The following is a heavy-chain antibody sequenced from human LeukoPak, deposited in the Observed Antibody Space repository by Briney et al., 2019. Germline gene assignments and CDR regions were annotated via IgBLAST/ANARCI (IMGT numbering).Heavy chain of an antibody. Sequence: SETLSLTCAVSGVSISSNLWWTWVRQPPGKGLEWIGEINHSGSTNYNPSLKSRVTISVDTSKNQFSLKLSSVTAADTAVYYCASKVIVVVIGGHGWFDPWGQGTLVTVSS. CDR1: GVSISSNLW. V-gene: IGHV4-4*02. D-gene: IGHD3-22*01. CDR3: ASKVIVVVIGGHGWFDP. J-gene: IGHJ5*02. CDR2: INHSGST.